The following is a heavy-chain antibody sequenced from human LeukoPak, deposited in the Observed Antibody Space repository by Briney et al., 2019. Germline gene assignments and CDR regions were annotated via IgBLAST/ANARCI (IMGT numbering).Heavy chain of an antibody. CDR2: IIPIFGTA. CDR3: AGTYDYGGSSFDY. J-gene: IGHJ4*02. D-gene: IGHD4-23*01. Sequence: ASVKVSCKASGGTFSSYAISWVRQAPGQGLEWMGGIIPIFGTANYAQKFQGRVTITADKSTSTAYMELSSLRSEDTAVYYCAGTYDYGGSSFDYWGQGTLVTVSS. CDR1: GGTFSSYA. V-gene: IGHV1-69*06.